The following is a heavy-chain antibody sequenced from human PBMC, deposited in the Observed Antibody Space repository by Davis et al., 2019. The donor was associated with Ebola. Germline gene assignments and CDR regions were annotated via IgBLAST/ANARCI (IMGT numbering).Heavy chain of an antibody. CDR1: GYTFTSYG. V-gene: IGHV1-18*01. CDR2: ISAYNGNT. J-gene: IGHJ6*02. Sequence: ASVKVSCKASGYTFTSYGISWVRQAPGQGLEWMGWISAYNGNTNYAQKLQGRVTMTTDTSTSTAYMELRSLRSDDTAVYYCARVGRGGTMEFTIDYYYGMDVWGQGTTVTVSS. D-gene: IGHD4/OR15-4a*01. CDR3: ARVGRGGTMEFTIDYYYGMDV.